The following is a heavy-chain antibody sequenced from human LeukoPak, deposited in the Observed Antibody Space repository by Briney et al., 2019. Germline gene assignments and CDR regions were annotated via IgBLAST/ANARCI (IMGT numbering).Heavy chain of an antibody. J-gene: IGHJ5*02. Sequence: SETLSLTCTVSGGSISSYYWSWIRQPAGKGLEWIGRIYTSGSTNYNPSLKSRVTMSVDTPKNQFSLKLSSVTAADTAVYYCASELGDYDILTGYYPFDPWGQGTLVIVSS. D-gene: IGHD3-9*01. CDR1: GGSISSYY. V-gene: IGHV4-4*07. CDR3: ASELGDYDILTGYYPFDP. CDR2: IYTSGST.